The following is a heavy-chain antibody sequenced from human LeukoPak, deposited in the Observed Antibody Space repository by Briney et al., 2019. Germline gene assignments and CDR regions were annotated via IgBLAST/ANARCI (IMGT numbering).Heavy chain of an antibody. CDR3: ARGPYSSGWYWGYFDY. J-gene: IGHJ4*02. V-gene: IGHV3-21*01. Sequence: KTGGSLRLSCAASGFTFSSYSINWVRQAPGKGLEWVSSISSSSSYIYYADSVKGRFTISRDNAKNSLYLQMNSLRAEDTAVYYCARGPYSSGWYWGYFDYWGQGTLVTVSS. D-gene: IGHD6-19*01. CDR1: GFTFSSYS. CDR2: ISSSSSYI.